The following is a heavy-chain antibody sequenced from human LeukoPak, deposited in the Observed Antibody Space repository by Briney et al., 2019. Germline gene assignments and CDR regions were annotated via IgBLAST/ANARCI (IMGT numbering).Heavy chain of an antibody. CDR3: ARRRYSSGWYSG. CDR2: INHSGST. Sequence: PSETLSLTCAVYGGSFSGYYWCWIRQPPGKGLEWIGEINHSGSTNYNPSLKSRVTISVDTSKNQFSLKLSSVTAADTAVYYCARRRYSSGWYSGWGQGTLVTVSS. CDR1: GGSFSGYY. D-gene: IGHD6-19*01. V-gene: IGHV4-34*01. J-gene: IGHJ4*02.